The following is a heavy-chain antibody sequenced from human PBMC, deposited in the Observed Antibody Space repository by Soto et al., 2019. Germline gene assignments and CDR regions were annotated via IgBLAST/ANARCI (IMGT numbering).Heavy chain of an antibody. V-gene: IGHV4-61*01. J-gene: IGHJ4*02. Sequence: PSVTLSLPCAVSGGSVSSGSFYWRWIRPPPGKRLAWIGYIYYSGANTYNPSLKRRVTMSADASRFLFSLRLSSVTAADTAVYYCARGYYSFPGCSIFNYWGQGTQVTVSS. CDR1: GGSVSSGSFY. CDR2: IYYSGAN. CDR3: ARGYYSFPGCSIFNY. D-gene: IGHD2-15*01.